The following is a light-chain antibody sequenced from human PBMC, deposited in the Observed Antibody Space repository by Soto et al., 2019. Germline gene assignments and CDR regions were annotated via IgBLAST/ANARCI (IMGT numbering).Light chain of an antibody. CDR1: SSNIGAGYD. V-gene: IGLV1-40*01. Sequence: QSVLTQPPSVSGAPGQRVTISCTGSSSNIGAGYDVPWYQQLPGTAPKLLIYGNSNRPSGVPDRFSGSKSGTSASLAIAGLQAEDEADYYCQSYDISLSGSVFGGGTKLTVL. CDR3: QSYDISLSGSV. CDR2: GNS. J-gene: IGLJ2*01.